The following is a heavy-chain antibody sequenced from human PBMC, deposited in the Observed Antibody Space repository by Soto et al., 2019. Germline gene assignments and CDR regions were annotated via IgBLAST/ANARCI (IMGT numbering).Heavy chain of an antibody. CDR2: VDYSGNS. V-gene: IGHV4-59*01. CDR1: GGSINTYY. D-gene: IGHD6-19*01. CDR3: ARNWFSVAGRFRFDY. Sequence: SETLSLTCTVSGGSINTYYWSWIRQPPGKGLEWIGYVDYSGNSDSSPSLKSRVTISIDTSKKQVSLKLNSVTAADTAVYYCARNWFSVAGRFRFDYWGQGIPVTVSS. J-gene: IGHJ4*02.